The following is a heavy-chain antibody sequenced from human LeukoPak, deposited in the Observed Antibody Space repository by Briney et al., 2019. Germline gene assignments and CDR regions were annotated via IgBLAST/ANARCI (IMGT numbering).Heavy chain of an antibody. CDR3: ARGLSTVRNAFDI. D-gene: IGHD4-17*01. V-gene: IGHV4-4*07. CDR2: IYTSGST. Sequence: ASETLSLTCTVSGGSISSYHWSWIRQPAGRGLEWIGRIYTSGSTKYNPSLKSRVSMSVDTSKNQFSLKLSSVTAADTAVYYCARGLSTVRNAFDIWDQGTMVTVSS. CDR1: GGSISSYH. J-gene: IGHJ3*02.